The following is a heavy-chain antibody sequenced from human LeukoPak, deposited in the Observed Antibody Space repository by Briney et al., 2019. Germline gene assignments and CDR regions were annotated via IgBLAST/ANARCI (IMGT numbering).Heavy chain of an antibody. CDR2: IHYSGNT. CDR3: ARLGAGPTYYDFWSGYSSFYFDY. CDR1: GGSTSSSNYY. D-gene: IGHD3-3*01. J-gene: IGHJ4*02. Sequence: SDTLSLTCTVSGGSTSSSNYYWGWIRQPPGKGLEWIGGIHYSGNTYYNPSLKSRVTISVDTSKNQFSLKLSSVTAADTAVYYCARLGAGPTYYDFWSGYSSFYFDYWGQGTLVTVSS. V-gene: IGHV4-39*01.